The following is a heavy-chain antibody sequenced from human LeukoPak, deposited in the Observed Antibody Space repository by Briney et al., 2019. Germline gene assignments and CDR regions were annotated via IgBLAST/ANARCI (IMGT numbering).Heavy chain of an antibody. V-gene: IGHV3-23*01. CDR2: ISGSGGST. CDR3: AKGRTPSQRYYFDY. CDR1: GFTFSSYA. D-gene: IGHD4-23*01. Sequence: GGSLRLSCAASGFTFSSYAMSWVRQAPGKGLEWVSAISGSGGSTYYVDSVKGRSTISRDNSKNTLYLQMNSLRAEDTAVYYCAKGRTPSQRYYFDYWGQGTLVTVSS. J-gene: IGHJ4*02.